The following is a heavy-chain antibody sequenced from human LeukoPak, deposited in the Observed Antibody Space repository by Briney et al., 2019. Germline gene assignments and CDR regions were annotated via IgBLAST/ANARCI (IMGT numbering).Heavy chain of an antibody. Sequence: GGSLRLSCAASGFTFSSYAMHWVRQVPGKGLEYVSAISSNGGSTYYANSVKGRFTISRDNSKNTLYLQMGSLRTEDMAVYYCARALTTVTNAAGYWGQGTLVTVSS. CDR1: GFTFSSYA. CDR3: ARALTTVTNAAGY. J-gene: IGHJ4*02. V-gene: IGHV3-64*01. D-gene: IGHD4-11*01. CDR2: ISSNGGST.